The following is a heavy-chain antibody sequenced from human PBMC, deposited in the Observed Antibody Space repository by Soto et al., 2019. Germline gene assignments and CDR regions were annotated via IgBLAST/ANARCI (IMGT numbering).Heavy chain of an antibody. Sequence: EVQLLESGGGLVQPGGSLRLSCAASGFTFSSYAMSWVRQAPGKGLEWVSAISGSGASRYYEDSMKGLFTISRDNSKNTLYLQMNSLRAEDTAVYYCAKIYGDYVSFSDYWCQGTLVTVSS. CDR1: GFTFSSYA. CDR3: AKIYGDYVSFSDY. CDR2: ISGSGASR. D-gene: IGHD4-17*01. V-gene: IGHV3-23*01. J-gene: IGHJ4*02.